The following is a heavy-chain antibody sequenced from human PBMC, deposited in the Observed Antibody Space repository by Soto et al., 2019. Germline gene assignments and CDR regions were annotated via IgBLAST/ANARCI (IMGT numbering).Heavy chain of an antibody. CDR2: ISYDGSNK. Sequence: PGGSLRLSCAASGFTFSSYAMHWVRQAPGKGLEWVAVISYDGSNKYYADSVKGRFTISRDSSKNTLYLQMNSLRAEDTAVYYCARDRGRRGIAARPHYYYGMDVWGHGTTATVS. J-gene: IGHJ6*02. CDR1: GFTFSSYA. CDR3: ARDRGRRGIAARPHYYYGMDV. V-gene: IGHV3-30-3*01. D-gene: IGHD6-6*01.